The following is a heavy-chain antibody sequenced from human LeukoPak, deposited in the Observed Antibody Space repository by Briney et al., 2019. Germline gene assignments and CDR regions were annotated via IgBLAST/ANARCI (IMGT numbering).Heavy chain of an antibody. CDR1: GGSVSSSNSY. D-gene: IGHD4-11*01. V-gene: IGHV4-39*01. CDR3: ARRQDSASPYFFDY. CDR2: IYYTGTT. J-gene: IGHJ4*02. Sequence: SETLSLTCTVSGGSVSSSNSYWGWIRQPPGKGLEYIGRIYYTGTTYYNPSLKSRVTISVDTSKNQFSLKLSSVTAADTAVYYCARRQDSASPYFFDYWGQGTLVTVSS.